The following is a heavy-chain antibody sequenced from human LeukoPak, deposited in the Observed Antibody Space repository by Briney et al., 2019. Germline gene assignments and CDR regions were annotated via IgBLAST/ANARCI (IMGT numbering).Heavy chain of an antibody. J-gene: IGHJ3*02. Sequence: SETLSLTCTVSGGSISSYYWGWIRQPPGKGLEWIGYIYYSGSTNYNPSLKSRVTISVDTSKNQFSLKLNSVTAADTAVYYCARHTLVGARNAFDIWGQGTMVTVSS. CDR3: ARHTLVGARNAFDI. CDR1: GGSISSYY. V-gene: IGHV4-59*08. D-gene: IGHD1-26*01. CDR2: IYYSGST.